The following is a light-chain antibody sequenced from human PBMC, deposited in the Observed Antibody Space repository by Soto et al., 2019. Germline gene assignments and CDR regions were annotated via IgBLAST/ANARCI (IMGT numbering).Light chain of an antibody. CDR2: QDS. J-gene: IGLJ1*01. V-gene: IGLV3-1*01. CDR3: QAWDSSTGV. CDR1: KLGDKY. Sequence: SYELTQPPSVSVSPGQTASITCSGDKLGDKYACWYQQKPGQSPVLVTYQDSKRPSGIPERFSGSNSGNTATLTISGTQAMDEADYYCQAWDSSTGVFGTGTTVTVL.